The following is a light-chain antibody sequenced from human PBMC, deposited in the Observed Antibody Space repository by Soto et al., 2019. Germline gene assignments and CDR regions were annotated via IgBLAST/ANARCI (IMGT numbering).Light chain of an antibody. V-gene: IGKV3-20*01. CDR2: GAS. J-gene: IGKJ2*01. Sequence: EIVLTQSPGTLSLSPGERATLSCRASQSFHTNYLAWYQQRPGQAPRLLIYGASSRATDIPHRFSGSGSGTDFTLTISRLEPEDFALYYCQQYLSLPVTFGQGTKLEIK. CDR1: QSFHTNY. CDR3: QQYLSLPVT.